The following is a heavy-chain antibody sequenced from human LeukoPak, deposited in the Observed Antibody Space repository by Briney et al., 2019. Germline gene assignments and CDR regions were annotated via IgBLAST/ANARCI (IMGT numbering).Heavy chain of an antibody. CDR1: GYTFTDYY. D-gene: IGHD4-17*01. CDR3: ARTLTTATWDF. J-gene: IGHJ4*02. CDR2: INPKSGGT. Sequence: VASVKVSCKASGYTFTDYYFNWVRQAPGQGLEWMGWINPKSGGTHYAQNFQDRVTMTRDTSINTAYLELNRLRSDDTAVYYCARTLTTATWDFWGQGTLVTVSS. V-gene: IGHV1-2*02.